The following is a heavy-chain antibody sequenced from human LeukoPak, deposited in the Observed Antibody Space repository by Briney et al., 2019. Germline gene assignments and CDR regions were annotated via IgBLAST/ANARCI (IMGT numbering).Heavy chain of an antibody. J-gene: IGHJ4*02. V-gene: IGHV3-30-3*01. CDR3: ASPTQYYYDSSTSTHFDY. Sequence: GRSLRLSCAASGFTFSSYAMHWVRQAPGKGLEWVAVISYDGSNKYYADSVKGRFTISRDNSKNTLYLQMNSLRAEDTAVYYCASPTQYYYDSSTSTHFDYWGQGTLVTVSS. CDR1: GFTFSSYA. CDR2: ISYDGSNK. D-gene: IGHD3-22*01.